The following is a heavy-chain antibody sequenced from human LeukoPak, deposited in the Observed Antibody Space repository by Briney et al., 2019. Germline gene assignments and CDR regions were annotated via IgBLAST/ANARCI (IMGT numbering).Heavy chain of an antibody. Sequence: GASVKVSCKASGYTFTGYYMHWVRQAPGQGLEWMGWINPNSGGTNYAQKFQGRVTMTRDTSTSTAYMELSRLRSDDTAVYYCARYVVDSSGYYFSHFDYWGQGTLVTVSS. D-gene: IGHD3-22*01. J-gene: IGHJ4*02. CDR2: INPNSGGT. V-gene: IGHV1-2*02. CDR1: GYTFTGYY. CDR3: ARYVVDSSGYYFSHFDY.